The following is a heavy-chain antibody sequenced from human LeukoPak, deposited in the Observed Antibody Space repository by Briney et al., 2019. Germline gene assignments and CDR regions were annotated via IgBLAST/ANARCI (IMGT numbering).Heavy chain of an antibody. CDR3: AKDRPNYYGSNGHYYRRDGDY. D-gene: IGHD3-22*01. Sequence: GGSLRLSCAASGFTFSIYAISWVRQAPGKGLQWVSSITSSGDGTYYADSVKGRFTISRDNSENMLYLQMNSLRVEDTAVYFCAKDRPNYYGSNGHYYRRDGDYWGQGTLVTVSS. CDR1: GFTFSIYA. CDR2: ITSSGDGT. V-gene: IGHV3-23*01. J-gene: IGHJ4*02.